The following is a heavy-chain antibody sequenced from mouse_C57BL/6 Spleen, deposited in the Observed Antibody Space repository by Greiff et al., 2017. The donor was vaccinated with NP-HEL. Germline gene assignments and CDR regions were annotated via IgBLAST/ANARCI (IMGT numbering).Heavy chain of an antibody. CDR2: IDPSDSYT. Sequence: QVQLQQPGAELVRPGTSVKLSCKASGYTFTSYWMHWVKQRPGQGLEWIGVIDPSDSYTNYNQKFKGKATLTVDTSSSTAYMQLSSLTSEDSAVYYCARRSLLVREPYLFDYWGQGTTLTVSS. D-gene: IGHD1-1*01. J-gene: IGHJ2*01. V-gene: IGHV1-59*01. CDR1: GYTFTSYW. CDR3: ARRSLLVREPYLFDY.